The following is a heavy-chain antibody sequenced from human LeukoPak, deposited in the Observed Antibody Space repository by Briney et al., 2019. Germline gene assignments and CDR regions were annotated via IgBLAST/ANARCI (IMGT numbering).Heavy chain of an antibody. J-gene: IGHJ6*02. V-gene: IGHV3-11*01. Sequence: PGGSLRLSCAASGFTFSDYYMSWIRQALGKGLEWVSYISSSGSTIYYADSVKGRFTISRDNAKNSLYLQMNSLRAEDTAVYYCARVIPAAPGYYYGMDVWGQGTTVTVSS. D-gene: IGHD2-2*01. CDR1: GFTFSDYY. CDR2: ISSSGSTI. CDR3: ARVIPAAPGYYYGMDV.